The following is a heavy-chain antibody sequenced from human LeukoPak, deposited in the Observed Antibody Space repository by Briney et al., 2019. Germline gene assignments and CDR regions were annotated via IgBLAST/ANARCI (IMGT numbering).Heavy chain of an antibody. Sequence: PGGSLRLSCAASGFTFDDYAMHWVRQAPGKGLEWVSGISWNSGSIGYADSVKGRSTISRDNAKNSLYPQMNSLRAEDTALYYCAKDRYSSSGYFDLWGRGTLVTVSS. CDR1: GFTFDDYA. V-gene: IGHV3-9*01. D-gene: IGHD6-13*01. CDR2: ISWNSGSI. CDR3: AKDRYSSSGYFDL. J-gene: IGHJ2*01.